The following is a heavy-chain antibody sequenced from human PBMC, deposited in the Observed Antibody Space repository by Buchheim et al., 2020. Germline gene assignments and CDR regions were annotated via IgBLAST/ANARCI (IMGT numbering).Heavy chain of an antibody. CDR1: GFTFSSYG. V-gene: IGHV3-30*18. CDR3: AKGRFWSGYLAEFDY. J-gene: IGHJ4*02. CDR2: ISYDGSNK. Sequence: QVQLVESGGGVVQPGRSLRLSCAASGFTFSSYGMHWVRQAPGKGLEWVAAISYDGSNKYYADSVKGRFTISRDNSKNTLSLQMNSLRAEDTAVYYCAKGRFWSGYLAEFDYWGQGTL. D-gene: IGHD3-3*01.